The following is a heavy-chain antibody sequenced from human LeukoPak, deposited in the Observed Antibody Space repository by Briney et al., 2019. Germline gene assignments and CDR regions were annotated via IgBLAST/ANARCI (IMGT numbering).Heavy chain of an antibody. V-gene: IGHV3-9*01. Sequence: PGGSLRLSCAASGFTFDEYVMHWVRQAPGKGLEWVSGMSWNSGSIGYADSVKGRYTISRDNAKNSLYLQMNSLRAEDTAVYYCARASAGYYDFWSGYQYLDYWGQGTLVTVSS. CDR3: ARASAGYYDFWSGYQYLDY. CDR2: MSWNSGSI. J-gene: IGHJ4*02. D-gene: IGHD3-3*01. CDR1: GFTFDEYV.